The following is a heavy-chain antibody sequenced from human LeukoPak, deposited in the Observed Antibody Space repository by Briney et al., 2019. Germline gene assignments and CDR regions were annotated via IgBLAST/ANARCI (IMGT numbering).Heavy chain of an antibody. CDR3: ARPLYAVAGNPGSWFDP. D-gene: IGHD6-19*01. V-gene: IGHV4-4*07. CDR1: GGSISSYY. CDR2: IYTSGST. Sequence: SETLSLTCTVSGGSISSYYWSWIRQPAGKGLEWIGLIYTSGSTNYNPSLKSRVTMSVDTSKNQFSLKLSSVTAADTAVYYCARPLYAVAGNPGSWFDPWGQGTLVTVSS. J-gene: IGHJ5*02.